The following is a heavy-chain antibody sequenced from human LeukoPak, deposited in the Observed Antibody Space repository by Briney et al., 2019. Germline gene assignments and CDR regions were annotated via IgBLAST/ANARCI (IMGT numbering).Heavy chain of an antibody. V-gene: IGHV3-7*01. D-gene: IGHD1-26*01. J-gene: IGHJ4*02. CDR2: IKQDGSEK. Sequence: AGGSLRLSCAASGFTFSSYWKSWARQAPGKGLEWVANIKQDGSEKYYVDSVKGRFTISRDNAKNSLYLQMNSLRAEDTAVYYCARGLSGSYDYWGQGTLVTVSS. CDR1: GFTFSSYW. CDR3: ARGLSGSYDY.